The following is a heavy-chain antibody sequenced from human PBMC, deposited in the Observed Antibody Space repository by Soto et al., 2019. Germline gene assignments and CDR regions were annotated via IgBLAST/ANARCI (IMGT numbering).Heavy chain of an antibody. CDR1: GGTFSSYT. J-gene: IGHJ2*01. CDR3: ARVRLLRWYFDL. Sequence: SVKVSCKASGGTFSSYTISWVRQAPGQGLEWMGRIIPILGIANYSQKFQGRVTITTDKSASTAYMELSSLRSEDTAVYYCARVRLLRWYFDLWGRGTLVTVSS. V-gene: IGHV1-69*02. CDR2: IIPILGIA. D-gene: IGHD1-26*01.